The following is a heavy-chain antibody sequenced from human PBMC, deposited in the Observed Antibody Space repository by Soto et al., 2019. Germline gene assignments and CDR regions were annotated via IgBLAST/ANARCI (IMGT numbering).Heavy chain of an antibody. CDR2: IYYSGST. CDR1: GGSISSSSYY. CDR3: ARSLRYSSGWRTSTFDY. Sequence: SGTLSLTCTVSGGSISSSSYYWGWIRQPPGKGLEWIGSIYYSGSTYYNPSLKSRVTISVDTSKNQFSLKLSSVTAADTAVYYCARSLRYSSGWRTSTFDYWGQGTLVTVSS. V-gene: IGHV4-39*01. D-gene: IGHD6-19*01. J-gene: IGHJ4*02.